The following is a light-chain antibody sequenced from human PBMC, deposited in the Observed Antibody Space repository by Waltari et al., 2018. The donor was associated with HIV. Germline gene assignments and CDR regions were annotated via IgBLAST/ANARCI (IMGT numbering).Light chain of an antibody. CDR1: SSDVGGYNY. J-gene: IGLJ1*01. CDR2: DVN. Sequence: QSALTQPRSVSGSPGQSVTISCTGTSSDVGGYNYVSWYQQHPGTAPKVIIYDVNERPSGVPDRFSGFKSGNTASLTVSVLQAEDEADYYCSSYAGGSNFVFGTGTKVTVV. V-gene: IGLV2-8*01. CDR3: SSYAGGSNFV.